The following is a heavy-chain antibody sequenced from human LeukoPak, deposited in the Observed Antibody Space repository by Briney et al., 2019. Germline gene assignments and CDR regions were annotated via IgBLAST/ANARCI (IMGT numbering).Heavy chain of an antibody. CDR2: ISSSSSYM. D-gene: IGHD3-10*01. Sequence: PGGSLRLSCAASGFTFSSYSMNWVRQAPGKGLEWVSSISSSSSYMCYADSVKGRFTISRDNAKNSLYLQMNSLRAEDTAVYYCASYGDYYGSGSYPSDAFDIWGQGTMVTVSS. J-gene: IGHJ3*02. CDR3: ASYGDYYGSGSYPSDAFDI. V-gene: IGHV3-21*01. CDR1: GFTFSSYS.